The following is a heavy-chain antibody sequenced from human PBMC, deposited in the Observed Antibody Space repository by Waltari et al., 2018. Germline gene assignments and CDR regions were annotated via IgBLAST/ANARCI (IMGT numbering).Heavy chain of an antibody. J-gene: IGHJ6*03. V-gene: IGHV3-23*04. CDR3: AKAHWDYGNYYYYYMDG. CDR1: GFTFNSYA. Sequence: EVQLVESGGGLVQPGGSLRLSCAASGFTFNSYAMNWVRQAPGEGPEWVSTISGNGVSRYYADSVEGRFTISRDNSRNTVYLQMSSLRAEDTVIYYCAKAHWDYGNYYYYYMDGWGNGTTVIVSS. D-gene: IGHD1-7*01. CDR2: ISGNGVSR.